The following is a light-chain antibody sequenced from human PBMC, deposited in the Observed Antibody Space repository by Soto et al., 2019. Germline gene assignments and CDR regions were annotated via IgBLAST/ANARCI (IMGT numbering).Light chain of an antibody. CDR3: QQYGTSQGA. J-gene: IGKJ4*01. CDR1: PSVSSSN. CDR2: GAS. V-gene: IGKV3-20*01. Sequence: EVELAQSPGTLALSPGESASLSCRASPSVSSSNLAWYQHKPGQAPRLLIYGASRRAPGIPDRFRVSGSGTDFTHTIITLEPQDVAVYYCQQYGTSQGAFGGGTKVDIK.